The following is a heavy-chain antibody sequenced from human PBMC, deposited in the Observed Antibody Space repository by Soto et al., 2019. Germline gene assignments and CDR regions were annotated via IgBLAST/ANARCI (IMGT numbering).Heavy chain of an antibody. D-gene: IGHD5-12*01. V-gene: IGHV3-74*01. CDR3: ARGPAAGWLQLDYYYYGMDV. CDR1: GFTFSSYW. Sequence: QTGGSLRLSCAASGFTFSSYWMHWVRQAPGKGLVWVSRINSDGSSTSYADSVKGRFTISRDNAKNTLYLQMNSLRAEDTAVYYCARGPAAGWLQLDYYYYGMDVWGQGTTVTVSS. J-gene: IGHJ6*02. CDR2: INSDGSST.